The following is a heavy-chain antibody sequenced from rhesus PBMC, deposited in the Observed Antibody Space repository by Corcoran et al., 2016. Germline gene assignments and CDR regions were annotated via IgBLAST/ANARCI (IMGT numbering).Heavy chain of an antibody. CDR2: ISYSGSS. V-gene: IGHV4-122*02. J-gene: IGHJ4*01. CDR3: AREGVRGHFDY. CDR1: GYSISSGYG. Sequence: QLQLQESGPGLVKPSETLSLTCAVSGYSISSGYGWSWIRQPPGKGLEWIGYISYSGSSSDNLSLKSRVTISRDTSKNQFSLKLSSVTAADTAVYYCAREGVRGHFDYWGQGVLVTVSS. D-gene: IGHD1-44*02.